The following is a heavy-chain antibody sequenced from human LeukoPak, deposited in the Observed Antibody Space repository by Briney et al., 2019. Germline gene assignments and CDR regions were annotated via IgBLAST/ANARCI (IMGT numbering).Heavy chain of an antibody. Sequence: ASVKVSCKASGYTLTGYYLHWVRQAPGQGLDWMGWINPNSGGTNYAQKFQGRVTMTRDTSISTAYMELSRLRSDDTAVYYCARRYFGSGSYYTDYWGQGTLVTVSS. CDR1: GYTLTGYY. CDR2: INPNSGGT. D-gene: IGHD3-10*01. J-gene: IGHJ4*02. V-gene: IGHV1-2*02. CDR3: ARRYFGSGSYYTDY.